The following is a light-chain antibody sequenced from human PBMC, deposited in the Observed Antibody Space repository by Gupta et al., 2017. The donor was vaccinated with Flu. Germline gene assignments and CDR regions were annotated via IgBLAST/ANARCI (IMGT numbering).Light chain of an antibody. CDR2: YTSDSDK. Sequence: QAVLTQPASLSASPGASASLTCTLRSDFDVGSYRILWYQQKPGSPPQYLLRYTSDSDKHQGSGVPSRFSGSKDVSANAGILVISGLQSEDEADYYCMIWHSSAWVFGGGTKLTVL. CDR3: MIWHSSAWV. J-gene: IGLJ3*02. V-gene: IGLV5-45*01. CDR1: SDFDVGSYR.